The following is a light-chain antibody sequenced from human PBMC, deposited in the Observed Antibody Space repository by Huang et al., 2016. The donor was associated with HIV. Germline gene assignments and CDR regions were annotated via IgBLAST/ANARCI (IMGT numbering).Light chain of an antibody. V-gene: IGKV4-1*01. CDR1: QTILHDSDSRNY. J-gene: IGKJ3*01. CDR2: WAS. Sequence: DIVMTQSPDSLAVSLGARATINCKSSQTILHDSDSRNYLAWYQQKPGQPPKLRIHWASMRKAGVPDRFIGSGSGTDFTLTISSLQAEDVAVYYCQQYYSSPFTFGPGTNVDI. CDR3: QQYYSSPFT.